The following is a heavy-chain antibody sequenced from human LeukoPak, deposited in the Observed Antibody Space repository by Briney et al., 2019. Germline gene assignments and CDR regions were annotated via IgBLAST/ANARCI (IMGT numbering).Heavy chain of an antibody. Sequence: PSETLSLTCAVYGGSFSGYYWNWIRQPPGKGLEWIGEINHSGSTNYNPSLKSRVTISVDTSKNQFSLKLSSVTAADTAVYYCARWVGYGDYFDYWGQGTLVTVSS. CDR1: GGSFSGYY. CDR2: INHSGST. CDR3: ARWVGYGDYFDY. D-gene: IGHD4-17*01. V-gene: IGHV4-34*01. J-gene: IGHJ4*02.